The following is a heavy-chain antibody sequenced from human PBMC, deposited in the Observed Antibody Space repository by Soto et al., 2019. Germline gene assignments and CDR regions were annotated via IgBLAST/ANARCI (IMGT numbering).Heavy chain of an antibody. CDR2: ISYDGSNK. J-gene: IGHJ4*02. D-gene: IGHD2-21*02. CDR1: GFPFSPYT. Sequence: QVQLVESGGGVVQPGRSLRLSCPASGFPFSPYTMHWVRQAPGKGLEWVAVISYDGSNKYYADSVKGRFTISRDNSKNTLYLQMNSLRTDDTAVYYCARGGGFCGGYCYKGGIYYWGQGTLVTVSS. V-gene: IGHV3-30-3*01. CDR3: ARGGGFCGGYCYKGGIYY.